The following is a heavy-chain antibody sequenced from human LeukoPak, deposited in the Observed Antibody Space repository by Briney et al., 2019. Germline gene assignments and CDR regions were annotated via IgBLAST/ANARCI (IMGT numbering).Heavy chain of an antibody. V-gene: IGHV5-51*01. J-gene: IGHJ3*02. Sequence: GESLKISCKGPGYNLTSRYSFAVYWIGWVRQMTGKGLEWLGIVYPGDSDTRYSPSFQGQVTISVDTSISTAYLQWSSLKASDTAIYYCVRRGYCDGTGGCHSNPFDIWGQGTMVTVSS. CDR2: VYPGDSDT. CDR3: VRRGYCDGTGGCHSNPFDI. CDR1: GYNLTSRYSFAVYW. D-gene: IGHD2/OR15-2a*01.